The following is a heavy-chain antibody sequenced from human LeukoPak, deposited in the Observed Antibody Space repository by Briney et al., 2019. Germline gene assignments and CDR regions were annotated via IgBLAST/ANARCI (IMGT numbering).Heavy chain of an antibody. J-gene: IGHJ4*02. D-gene: IGHD1-26*01. CDR1: GFTFSSYA. CDR3: AKDVGKWESLHFFGY. CDR2: ISGSGAST. Sequence: GGSLRLSCAASGFTFSSYAMSWVRQAPGKGLEWISGISGSGASTYYADSVTGRFTISRDNSRNTLYLQMNSLRGDDTAVYYCAKDVGKWESLHFFGYWGQGTLVTVSS. V-gene: IGHV3-23*01.